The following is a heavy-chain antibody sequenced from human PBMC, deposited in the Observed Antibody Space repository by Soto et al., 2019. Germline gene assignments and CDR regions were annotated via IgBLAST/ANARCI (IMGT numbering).Heavy chain of an antibody. Sequence: GGSLRLSCAASGFTFSRYGMHWVRQAPGKGLEWVAVIWTDGSYEYYADSVMGRFTISRDNSKNTLYLQMNSLRAEDTAVYYCARAGHDSSGYYYGGLDYCGPVTLVTVSS. D-gene: IGHD3-22*01. J-gene: IGHJ4*02. V-gene: IGHV3-33*01. CDR1: GFTFSRYG. CDR3: ARAGHDSSGYYYGGLDY. CDR2: IWTDGSYE.